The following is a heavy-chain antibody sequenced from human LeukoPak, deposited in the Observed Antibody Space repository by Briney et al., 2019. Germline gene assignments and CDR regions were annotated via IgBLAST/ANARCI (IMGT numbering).Heavy chain of an antibody. D-gene: IGHD4-17*01. Sequence: PGGSLGLSCVASGFTFSKYTMSWVRQAPGKGLEWVSGIYGGSTTTTLYADSVKGRFTISRDNSMNTLYLQMNSLRAEDTAVYYCAKDLTPDGAWDIDYWGQGTLITVSS. J-gene: IGHJ4*02. V-gene: IGHV3-23*01. CDR2: IYGGSTTTT. CDR1: GFTFSKYT. CDR3: AKDLTPDGAWDIDY.